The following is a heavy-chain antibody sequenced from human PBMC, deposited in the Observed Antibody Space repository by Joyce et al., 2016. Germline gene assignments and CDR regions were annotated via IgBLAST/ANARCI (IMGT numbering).Heavy chain of an antibody. J-gene: IGHJ3*02. V-gene: IGHV3-66*01. CDR1: GFTVSSHY. CDR2: IYTGGKT. CDR3: VRGGLRGSAFDI. D-gene: IGHD3-16*01. Sequence: EVQLVESGGGLVQPGGSLRFSCAASGFTVSSHYMTWVRQAPGMGLEWSSVIYTGGKTYYTDSVKGRFNISRDNSKNTLYLQMNSLRAEDTAVYYCVRGGLRGSAFDIWGQGALVTVSS.